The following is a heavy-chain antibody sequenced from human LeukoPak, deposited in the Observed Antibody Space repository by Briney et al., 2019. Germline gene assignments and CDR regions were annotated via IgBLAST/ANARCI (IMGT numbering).Heavy chain of an antibody. CDR2: INPTTGDK. Sequence: ASVKVSCKSSGYTFTSYYMHWVRQAPGQGLEWMGIINPTTGDKTYAQKFEGRLTWTRDMSTGTVYMELSSRTSEATAVFYCARYGFSAVWQGGWHAFDIWGQGTVVTVSS. D-gene: IGHD2-15*01. J-gene: IGHJ3*02. CDR3: ARYGFSAVWQGGWHAFDI. V-gene: IGHV1-46*01. CDR1: GYTFTSYY.